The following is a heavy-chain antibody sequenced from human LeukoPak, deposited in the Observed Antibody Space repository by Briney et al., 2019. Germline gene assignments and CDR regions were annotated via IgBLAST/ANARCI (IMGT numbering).Heavy chain of an antibody. CDR2: ISSSSSYI. CDR3: ASEIYYYDSKRGEFDY. D-gene: IGHD3-22*01. Sequence: GGSLRLSCAASGFTFSSYSMNWVRQAPGKGLEWVSSISSSSSYIYYADSVKGRFTISRDNAKNSLYLQMNSLRAEDTAVYYCASEIYYYDSKRGEFDYWGQGTLVTVPS. J-gene: IGHJ4*02. V-gene: IGHV3-21*01. CDR1: GFTFSSYS.